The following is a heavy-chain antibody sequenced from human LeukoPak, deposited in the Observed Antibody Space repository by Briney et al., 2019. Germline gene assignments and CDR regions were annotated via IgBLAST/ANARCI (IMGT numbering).Heavy chain of an antibody. CDR3: SRESGAFSPFGY. D-gene: IGHD1-26*01. CDR1: GGSISSTNW. Sequence: TSGTLSHTCGVSGGSISSTNWWSWVRQPPGQGLEWIGEISLSGLTNYNPSLKSRVTMSLDKSKNHLSLNLTSVTAADTAVYYCSRESGAFSPFGYWGQGTLVTVSS. V-gene: IGHV4-4*02. J-gene: IGHJ4*02. CDR2: ISLSGLT.